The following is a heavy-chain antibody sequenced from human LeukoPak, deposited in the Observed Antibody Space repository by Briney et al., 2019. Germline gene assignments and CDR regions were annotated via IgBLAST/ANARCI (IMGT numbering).Heavy chain of an antibody. D-gene: IGHD3-3*01. CDR1: GFTFSSYR. V-gene: IGHV3-48*01. CDR2: IDSSGSTI. CDR3: ARDKVLYDFDV. Sequence: GGSLRLSCAVSGFTFSSYRMNWVRQAPGKGLEWVSYIDSSGSTICYADSVKGRFTISRDNAKNSLYLQMNSLRAEDTAVYYCARDKVLYDFDVWGQGTTVTVSS. J-gene: IGHJ6*02.